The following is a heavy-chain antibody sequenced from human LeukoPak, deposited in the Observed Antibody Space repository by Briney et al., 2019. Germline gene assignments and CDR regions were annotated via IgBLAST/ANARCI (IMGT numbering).Heavy chain of an antibody. CDR2: ISSSSSYI. J-gene: IGHJ4*02. CDR1: GFTLSSYS. D-gene: IGHD3-22*01. Sequence: GGSLRLSCAASGFTLSSYSMNWVRQAPGKGLEWVSSISSSSSYIYYADSVKGRFTISRDNAKNSLYLQMNSLRTEDTAVYFCARSQYYYDTSGYYFVDYWGQGTLVTVSS. V-gene: IGHV3-21*01. CDR3: ARSQYYYDTSGYYFVDY.